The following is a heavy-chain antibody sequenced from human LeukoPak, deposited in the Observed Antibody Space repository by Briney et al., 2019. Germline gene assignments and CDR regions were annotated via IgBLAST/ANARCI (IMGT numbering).Heavy chain of an antibody. V-gene: IGHV3-23*01. D-gene: IGHD3-22*01. CDR2: ISGSGSSI. Sequence: PGGSLRLSCAASGFTFNNYGMSWVRQAPGKGLEWVSVISGSGSSINYADSVKGRFTISRDNSKSTVYLQMNSLRVEDTAVYYCAKDAGATMIIVVNYFDWWGQGTLVTVSS. CDR1: GFTFNNYG. CDR3: AKDAGATMIIVVNYFDW. J-gene: IGHJ4*02.